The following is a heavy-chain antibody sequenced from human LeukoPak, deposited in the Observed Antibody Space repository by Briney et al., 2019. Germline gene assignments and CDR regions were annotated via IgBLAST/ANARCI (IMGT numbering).Heavy chain of an antibody. CDR3: ARGGWLQTTYYFDY. V-gene: IGHV1-69*13. Sequence: SVKVSCKASGGTFSSYGISWVRQAPGKGLEWVGGIIPIFGTANYAQKFQGRVTITADESTSTAYMELSSLRSEDTAVYYCARGGWLQTTYYFDYWGEGTLVAVSS. J-gene: IGHJ4*02. D-gene: IGHD5-24*01. CDR1: GGTFSSYG. CDR2: IIPIFGTA.